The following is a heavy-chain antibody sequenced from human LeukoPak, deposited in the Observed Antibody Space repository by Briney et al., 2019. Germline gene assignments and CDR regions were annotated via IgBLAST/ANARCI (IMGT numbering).Heavy chain of an antibody. CDR3: ARDRVDFWSGFYDP. D-gene: IGHD3-3*01. CDR2: INPNSGGT. V-gene: IGHV1-2*02. Sequence: ASVKVSCKASGYTFTSYGISWVRQAPGQGLEWMGWINPNSGGTNYAQKFQGRVTMTRDTSISTAYMELSRLRSDDTAVYYCARDRVDFWSGFYDPWGQGTLVTVSS. J-gene: IGHJ5*02. CDR1: GYTFTSYG.